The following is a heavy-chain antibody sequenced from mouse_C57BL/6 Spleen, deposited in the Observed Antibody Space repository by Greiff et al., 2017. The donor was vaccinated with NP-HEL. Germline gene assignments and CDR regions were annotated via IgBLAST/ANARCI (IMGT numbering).Heavy chain of an antibody. CDR3: ARSSLAY. V-gene: IGHV5-4*03. Sequence: EVKLMESGGGLVKPGGSLKLSCAASGFTFSSYAMSWVRQTPEKRLEWVATISDGGSYTYYPDNVKGRFTISRDNAKNNLYLQMSHLKSEDTAMYYCARSSLAYWGQGTLVTVSA. J-gene: IGHJ3*01. CDR2: ISDGGSYT. D-gene: IGHD6-1*01. CDR1: GFTFSSYA.